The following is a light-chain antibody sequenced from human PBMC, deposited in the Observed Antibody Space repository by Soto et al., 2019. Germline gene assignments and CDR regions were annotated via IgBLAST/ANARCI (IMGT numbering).Light chain of an antibody. J-gene: IGKJ2*01. V-gene: IGKV3D-15*01. Sequence: DIVMTQSPATLSVSPGETATLSCRASQTIGSDLAWYQQKPGQTPRLLIFGASNRATGIPARFSGSGSGTDFTLTISSLQPDDFATYYCQQYNSYSYTFGQGTKLEIK. CDR3: QQYNSYSYT. CDR2: GAS. CDR1: QTIGSD.